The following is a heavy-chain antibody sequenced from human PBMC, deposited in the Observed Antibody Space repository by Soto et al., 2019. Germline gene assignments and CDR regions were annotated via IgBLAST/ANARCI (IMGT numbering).Heavy chain of an antibody. CDR1: GFTFTRYS. J-gene: IGHJ4*02. CDR2: ISSTTNYI. CDR3: ARESEDPTSNFDY. V-gene: IGHV3-21*01. Sequence: PGGSLRLSCAASGFTFTRYSMNWVRQAPGKGLEWVSSISSTTNYIYYADSMKGRFTVSRDNAKNSVYLDMNSLSAEDTAVYYCARESEDPTSNFDYWCQGTLVTVSS.